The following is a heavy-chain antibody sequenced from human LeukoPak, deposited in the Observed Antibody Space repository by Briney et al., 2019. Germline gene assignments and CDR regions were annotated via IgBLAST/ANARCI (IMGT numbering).Heavy chain of an antibody. V-gene: IGHV3-74*01. CDR1: GFTFSSYW. CDR2: INSDGSST. Sequence: PGGSLRLSCAASGFTFSSYWMHWVRQAPGKGLVWVSRINSDGSSTSYADSVKGRFTISRDNAKNSLYLQMNSLRAEDTAVYYCAREPLEWLRSPYRSGPFDYWGQGTLVTVSS. J-gene: IGHJ4*02. CDR3: AREPLEWLRSPYRSGPFDY. D-gene: IGHD5-12*01.